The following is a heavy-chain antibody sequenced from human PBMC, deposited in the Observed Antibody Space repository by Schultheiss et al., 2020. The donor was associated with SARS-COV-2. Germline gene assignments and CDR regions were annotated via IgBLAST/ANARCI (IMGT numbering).Heavy chain of an antibody. CDR3: ARVRTTYSSSCLDY. J-gene: IGHJ4*02. V-gene: IGHV4-31*01. CDR1: GGSISSGGYY. CDR2: IYYSGST. D-gene: IGHD6-13*01. Sequence: SETLSLTCTVSGGSISSGGYYWSWIRQHPGKGLEWIGYIYYSGSTYYNPSLKSLVTISVDKSKNQFSLKLSSVTAADTAVYYCARVRTTYSSSCLDYWGQGTLVTVSS.